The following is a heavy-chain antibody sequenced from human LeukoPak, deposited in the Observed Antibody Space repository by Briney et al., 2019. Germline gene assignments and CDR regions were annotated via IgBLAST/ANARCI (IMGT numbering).Heavy chain of an antibody. J-gene: IGHJ6*03. D-gene: IGHD2-2*01. CDR2: VWYDGSNK. Sequence: GGSLRLSCAASGFTFSSYGMHWVRQAPGKGLEWVAVVWYDGSNKYYADSVKGRFTISRDNSKNTLYLQMNSLRAEDTAVYYCARLGYCSSTSCYYYYYMDVWGKGTTVTVSS. CDR1: GFTFSSYG. V-gene: IGHV3-33*01. CDR3: ARLGYCSSTSCYYYYYMDV.